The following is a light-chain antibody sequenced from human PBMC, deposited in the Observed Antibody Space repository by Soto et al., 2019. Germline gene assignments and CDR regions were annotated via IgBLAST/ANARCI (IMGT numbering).Light chain of an antibody. J-gene: IGKJ2*01. CDR1: QGISNY. CDR2: GAS. Sequence: DIQMTQSPSAVSASVEERVTITCRASQGISNYLAWFQQKPGQGPKRLIYGASNLQSGVPPRFSGSGSETEFTLTISSLQPEDFATYYCLQHNAYPFTFGQGTKLEIK. V-gene: IGKV1-17*03. CDR3: LQHNAYPFT.